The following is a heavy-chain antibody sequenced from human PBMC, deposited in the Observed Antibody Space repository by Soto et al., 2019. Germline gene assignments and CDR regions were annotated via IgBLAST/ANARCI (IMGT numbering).Heavy chain of an antibody. CDR1: GFTFGTYA. D-gene: IGHD1-1*01. CDR3: ARVTPGNNLYYFYGLDV. J-gene: IGHJ6*02. Sequence: GGSLRLSCVASGFTFGTYAIHWVRLAPGRGLQWVALISYEGSNTYYADSVKGRFTVSRDNSKNTLYLQMNSLRPEDTGVYYCARVTPGNNLYYFYGLDVWGQGTSVTVSS. V-gene: IGHV3-30-3*01. CDR2: ISYEGSNT.